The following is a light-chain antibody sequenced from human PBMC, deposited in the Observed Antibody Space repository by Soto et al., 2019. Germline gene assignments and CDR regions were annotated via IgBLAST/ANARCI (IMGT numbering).Light chain of an antibody. V-gene: IGLV2-14*01. CDR1: SSDVGGYKY. CDR3: SSYTSSTTTTVV. CDR2: EVS. Sequence: QPASVSGSPGQSITISCTGTSSDVGGYKYVSWYQQHPGKAPKLMIYEVSNRPSGVPNRFSASKSGNTASLTISGLQAEDEADYFCSSYTSSTTTTVVFGGGTKVTVL. J-gene: IGLJ2*01.